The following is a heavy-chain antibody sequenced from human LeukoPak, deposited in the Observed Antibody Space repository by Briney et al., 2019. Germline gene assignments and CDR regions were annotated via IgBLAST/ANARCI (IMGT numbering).Heavy chain of an antibody. V-gene: IGHV3-33*01. D-gene: IGHD2-2*01. Sequence: GGSLRLSCAASGFTFSSYGMHWVRQAPGKGLEWVAVIWYDGSNKYYADSVKGRFTISRDNSKNTLYLQMNSLRAEDTAVYYCARDLVDIVVVPAAMAPLIYWGQGTLVTVSS. CDR3: ARDLVDIVVVPAAMAPLIY. J-gene: IGHJ4*02. CDR2: IWYDGSNK. CDR1: GFTFSSYG.